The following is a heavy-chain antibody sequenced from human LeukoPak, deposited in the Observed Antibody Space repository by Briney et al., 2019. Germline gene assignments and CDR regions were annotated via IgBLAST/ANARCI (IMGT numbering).Heavy chain of an antibody. D-gene: IGHD3-16*01. V-gene: IGHV3-23*01. Sequence: GGSLRLSCAASGFTFSTYAMNWVRQAPGKGLEWVSVITGSGDRAYHADSVKGRFSISRDNSRNTLYLQMNSLRAEDTAVYYCARVIGSYGDSAYWGQGTLVTVSS. CDR3: ARVIGSYGDSAY. J-gene: IGHJ4*02. CDR2: ITGSGDRA. CDR1: GFTFSTYA.